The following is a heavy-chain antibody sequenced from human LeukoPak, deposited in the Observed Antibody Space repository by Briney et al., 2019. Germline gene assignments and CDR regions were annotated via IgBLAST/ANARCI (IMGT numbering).Heavy chain of an antibody. CDR2: IIGSGGST. V-gene: IGHV3-23*01. CDR1: GCAFSSYA. CDR3: ASPLEYSSSWYSDYYYYYMDV. D-gene: IGHD6-13*01. J-gene: IGHJ6*03. Sequence: GGSLLLSCAASGCAFSSYAMSWVRPAPGKGVEWVSAIIGSGGSTYYADSVKGRFTISRDNAKNSLYLQMNSLRAEDTAVYYCASPLEYSSSWYSDYYYYYMDVWGKGTTVTVSS.